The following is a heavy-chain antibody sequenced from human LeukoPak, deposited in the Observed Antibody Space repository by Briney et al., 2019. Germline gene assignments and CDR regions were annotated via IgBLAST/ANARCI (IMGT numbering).Heavy chain of an antibody. V-gene: IGHV3-53*05. CDR1: GFTVSSNY. CDR2: IYSGGST. Sequence: GGSLRLSCAASGFTVSSNYMSWVRQAPGKGLEWVSVIYSGGSTSYADSVKGRFTISRDNSKNTLYLQMNSLRAEDTAVYYCAKDLIRVRGVIRDYYYYYGMDVWGQGTTVTVSS. D-gene: IGHD3-10*01. CDR3: AKDLIRVRGVIRDYYYYYGMDV. J-gene: IGHJ6*02.